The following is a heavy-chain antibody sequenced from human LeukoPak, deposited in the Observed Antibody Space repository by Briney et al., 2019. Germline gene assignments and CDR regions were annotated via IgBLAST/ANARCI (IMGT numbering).Heavy chain of an antibody. CDR2: IIPIFGIA. Sequence: SVKVSCMASGGTFSSYAINWVRQAPGQGLEWMGRIIPIFGIANYAQKFQGRVTITADTSTSTAYMELSSLRPEDTAVYYCARDRCGGDCYADDAFDVWGQGTMVTVSS. V-gene: IGHV1-69*04. J-gene: IGHJ3*01. CDR3: ARDRCGGDCYADDAFDV. D-gene: IGHD2-21*02. CDR1: GGTFSSYA.